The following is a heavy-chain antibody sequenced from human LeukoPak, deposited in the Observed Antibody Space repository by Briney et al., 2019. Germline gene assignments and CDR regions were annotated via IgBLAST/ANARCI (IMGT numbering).Heavy chain of an antibody. CDR3: ARDRGDHYDY. J-gene: IGHJ4*02. Sequence: ASVKVSCKASGYTFSNYGFNWVRQAPGQGLEWMGYISAYNGNTHIAKSIQARVTLTTDTGTRTAYMELRSLRSDDTAFYYCARDRGDHYDYWGQGTLVIVSS. V-gene: IGHV1-18*04. CDR2: ISAYNGNT. CDR1: GYTFSNYG. D-gene: IGHD2-21*02.